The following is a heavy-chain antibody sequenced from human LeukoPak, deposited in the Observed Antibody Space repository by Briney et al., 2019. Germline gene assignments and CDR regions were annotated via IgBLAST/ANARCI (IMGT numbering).Heavy chain of an antibody. V-gene: IGHV3-48*01. D-gene: IGHD3-22*01. CDR3: AREVSSGYPYYYYYMDV. Sequence: GGSLRLSCAASGFTFSSYSMNWVRQAPGKGLEWVSYISSSSSTIYYADSVKGRFTISRDNAKNSLYLQMNSLRAEDTAVYYCAREVSSGYPYYYYYMDVWGKGTTVIISS. CDR1: GFTFSSYS. J-gene: IGHJ6*03. CDR2: ISSSSSTI.